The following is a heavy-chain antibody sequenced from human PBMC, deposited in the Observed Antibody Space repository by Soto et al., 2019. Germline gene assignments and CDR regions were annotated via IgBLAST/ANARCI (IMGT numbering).Heavy chain of an antibody. D-gene: IGHD4-4*01. Sequence: QVQLVESGGGVVQPGRSLRLSCAASGFTFSSYGMHWVRQAPGKGLEWVAVIWYDGSNKYYADSVKGRFTISRDNSKNTLYLQMNSLRAEDTAVYYCASDGNSGYYGMDVCGQGPTVTVSS. CDR2: IWYDGSNK. J-gene: IGHJ6*02. CDR3: ASDGNSGYYGMDV. V-gene: IGHV3-33*01. CDR1: GFTFSSYG.